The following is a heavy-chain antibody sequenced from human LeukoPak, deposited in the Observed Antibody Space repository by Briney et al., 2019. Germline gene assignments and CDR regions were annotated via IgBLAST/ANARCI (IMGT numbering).Heavy chain of an antibody. J-gene: IGHJ6*02. CDR2: INHSGST. CDR1: GGSVSGYY. CDR3: ARGQHYYYYYGMDV. Sequence: SETLSLTCAVYGGSVSGYYWSWIRQPAGKGLEWIGEINHSGSTNYNPSLKSRVTISVDTSKNQFSLKLSSVTAADTAVYYCARGQHYYYYYGMDVWGQGTTVTVSS. D-gene: IGHD6-13*01. V-gene: IGHV4-34*01.